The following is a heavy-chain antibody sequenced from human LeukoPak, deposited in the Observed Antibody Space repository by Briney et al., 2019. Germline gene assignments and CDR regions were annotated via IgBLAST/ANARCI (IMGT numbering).Heavy chain of an antibody. D-gene: IGHD3-10*01. Sequence: SETLSLTCTVSGGSINSYYWNWIRQPPGKGLEWIGYIYYSGSTNYNPSLKSRVTISVDTSKNQFSLKLSSVTAADTAVYYCARGSLLWFGELVRWFDPWGQGTLVTVSS. V-gene: IGHV4-59*08. CDR3: ARGSLLWFGELVRWFDP. CDR2: IYYSGST. J-gene: IGHJ5*02. CDR1: GGSINSYY.